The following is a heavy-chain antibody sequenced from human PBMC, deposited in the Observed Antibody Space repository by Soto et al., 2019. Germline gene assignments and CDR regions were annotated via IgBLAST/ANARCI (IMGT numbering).Heavy chain of an antibody. CDR3: TRGIDTASAWYFDL. J-gene: IGHJ2*01. D-gene: IGHD5-18*01. V-gene: IGHV1-46*03. Sequence: QVQLVQSGAEVKKPGASVKVSCKASGYTFTTYFIHWVRQAPGQGLEWMGLINPSGGSTSYAQKFRGRVTMTRDTSTSTVYMELSSLRSEDTAVYYCTRGIDTASAWYFDLWGRGTLVTVSS. CDR2: INPSGGST. CDR1: GYTFTTYF.